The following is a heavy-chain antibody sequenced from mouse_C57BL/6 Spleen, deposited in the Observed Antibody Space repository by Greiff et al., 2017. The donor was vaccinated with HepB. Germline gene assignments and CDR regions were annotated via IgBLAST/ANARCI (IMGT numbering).Heavy chain of an antibody. D-gene: IGHD1-1*01. J-gene: IGHJ4*01. V-gene: IGHV3-6*01. CDR3: ARDGNYYGSSVRYAMDY. CDR2: ISYDGSN. Sequence: EVQVVESGPGLVKPSQSLSLTCSVTGYSITSGYYWNWIRQFPGNKLEWMGYISYDGSNNYNPSLKNRISITRDTSKNQFFLKLNSVTTEDTATYYCARDGNYYGSSVRYAMDYWGQGTSVTVSS. CDR1: GYSITSGYY.